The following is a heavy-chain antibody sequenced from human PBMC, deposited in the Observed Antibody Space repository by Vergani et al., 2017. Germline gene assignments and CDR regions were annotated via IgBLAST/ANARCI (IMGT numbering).Heavy chain of an antibody. D-gene: IGHD2-2*01. V-gene: IGHV4-34*01. CDR1: GGSFSGYY. Sequence: QVQLQQWGAGLLKPSETLSLTCAVYGGSFSGYYWSWIRQPPGKGLEWIGEINHSGSTNYNPSLKSRVTISVDTSKNQFSLKLSSVTAADTAVFYFAGGVGYCSSTSCYYYYGMDVWGQGTTVTGSS. CDR3: AGGVGYCSSTSCYYYYGMDV. CDR2: INHSGST. J-gene: IGHJ6*02.